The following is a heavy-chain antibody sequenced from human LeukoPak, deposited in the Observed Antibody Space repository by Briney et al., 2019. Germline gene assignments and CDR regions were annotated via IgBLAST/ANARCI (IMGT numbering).Heavy chain of an antibody. CDR1: GGSIHSRSHL. CDR3: ARVDSYDRSGHFDP. J-gene: IGHJ5*02. D-gene: IGHD3-22*01. V-gene: IGHV4-39*07. Sequence: SETLSLTCSVSGGSIHSRSHLWGWIRQPPGKGLEWIGSIEDSGSTYYNPSLKSRVTTSIYTSKNQFSLELTSVTAVDTAVYYCARVDSYDRSGHFDPWGQGTLVIVSS. CDR2: IEDSGST.